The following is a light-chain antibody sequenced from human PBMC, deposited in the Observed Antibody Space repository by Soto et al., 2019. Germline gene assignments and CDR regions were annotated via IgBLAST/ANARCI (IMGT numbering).Light chain of an antibody. CDR1: QSVSSY. CDR3: QQRSNWLRYT. V-gene: IGKV3-11*01. Sequence: EIVLTQSPATLSLSPGERATLSCRAGQSVSSYLAWYQQKPGQAPRLLIYDASNRATGIPARFSGSGSGTDFTLTISSPEPEDFAVYYCQQRSNWLRYTFGQGTKLEIK. CDR2: DAS. J-gene: IGKJ2*01.